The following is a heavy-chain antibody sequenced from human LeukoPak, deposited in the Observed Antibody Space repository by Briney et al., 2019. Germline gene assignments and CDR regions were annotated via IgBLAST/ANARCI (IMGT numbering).Heavy chain of an antibody. CDR1: GFSFSTYA. CDR3: ARGWWRGSIATAGSDFDY. Sequence: GGSPRLSCAASGFSFSTYAMHWVRQAPGKGLEWVALIWHDASHTFYTDSVKGRFTISRDNSKNTVYLQMNSLGGEDTAVYYCARGWWRGSIATAGSDFDYWGQGTLVTVSS. V-gene: IGHV3-33*01. J-gene: IGHJ4*02. D-gene: IGHD6-13*01. CDR2: IWHDASHT.